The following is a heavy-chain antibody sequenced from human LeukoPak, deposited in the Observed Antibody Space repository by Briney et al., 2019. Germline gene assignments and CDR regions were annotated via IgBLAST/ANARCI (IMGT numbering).Heavy chain of an antibody. V-gene: IGHV3-53*01. CDR1: GFTVSRNY. CDR2: IYADGTT. D-gene: IGHD1-1*01. CDR3: ARDLEGYFDY. J-gene: IGHJ4*02. Sequence: PGGSLRLSCAASGFTVSRNYMSWVRQAPGKGLEWVLVIYADGTTYYADSVKGRFTISRDNSKNTLYLQMNSLRAEDTAVYCCARDLEGYFDYWGQGTLVTVSS.